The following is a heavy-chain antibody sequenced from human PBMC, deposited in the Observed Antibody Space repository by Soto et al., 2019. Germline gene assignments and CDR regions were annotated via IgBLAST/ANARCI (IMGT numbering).Heavy chain of an antibody. CDR3: ARDIADSSGWYRWDYYYYGMEV. D-gene: IGHD6-19*01. V-gene: IGHV1-18*01. J-gene: IGHJ6*02. Sequence: ASVKVSCKASGYTFTSYGISWVRQAPGQGLEWMGWISAYNGNTNYAQKLQGRVTMTTDTSTSTAYMELRSLRSDDTAVYYCARDIADSSGWYRWDYYYYGMEVWGQGTKVTVSS. CDR1: GYTFTSYG. CDR2: ISAYNGNT.